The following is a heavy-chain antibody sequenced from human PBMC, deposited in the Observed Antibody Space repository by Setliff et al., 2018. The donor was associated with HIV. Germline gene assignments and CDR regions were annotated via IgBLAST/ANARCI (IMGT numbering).Heavy chain of an antibody. CDR3: ARGQIVGTNYYYYGMDV. D-gene: IGHD3-22*01. CDR2: IYYSGST. V-gene: IGHV4-30-4*08. Sequence: PSETLSLTCTVSGGSISSGDYYWSWIRQPPGKGLEWIGYIYYSGSTYYNPSLKSRVTISVDTSKNQFALKLSSVTAADTAVYYCARGQIVGTNYYYYGMDVWGQGTTVTVSS. CDR1: GGSISSGDYY. J-gene: IGHJ6*02.